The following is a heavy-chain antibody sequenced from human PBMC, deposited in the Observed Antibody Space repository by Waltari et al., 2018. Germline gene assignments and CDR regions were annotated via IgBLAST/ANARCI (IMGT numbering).Heavy chain of an antibody. CDR2: INAGNGNT. J-gene: IGHJ6*02. CDR3: ARGSSPYYYYGMDV. Sequence: QVQLVQSGAEVKKPGASVKVSCKASGYTFTSYAMHWVRQAPGQRLEWMGWINAGNGNTKYSQKFQGRVTITRDTSGSTAYMELSSLRSEDTAVYYCARGSSPYYYYGMDVWGQGTTVTVSS. CDR1: GYTFTSYA. V-gene: IGHV1-3*01. D-gene: IGHD6-19*01.